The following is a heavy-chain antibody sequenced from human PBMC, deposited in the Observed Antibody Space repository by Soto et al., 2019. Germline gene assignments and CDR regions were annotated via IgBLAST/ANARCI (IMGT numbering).Heavy chain of an antibody. D-gene: IGHD5-12*01. CDR2: INHSGST. J-gene: IGHJ5*02. CDR1: GGSFSGYY. Sequence: SETLSLTCAVYGGSFSGYYWSWIRQPPGKGLEWIGEINHSGSTNYNPSLKSRVTISVDTSKNQFSLKLSSVTAADTAVYYCARAGRGLRRGLGPRGYNWFDPRGQGTLVTVSS. CDR3: ARAGRGLRRGLGPRGYNWFDP. V-gene: IGHV4-34*01.